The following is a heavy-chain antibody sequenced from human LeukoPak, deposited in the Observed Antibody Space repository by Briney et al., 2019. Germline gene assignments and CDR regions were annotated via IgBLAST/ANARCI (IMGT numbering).Heavy chain of an antibody. J-gene: IGHJ4*02. CDR1: GFTFSSYA. V-gene: IGHV3-23*01. CDR2: IGGSGITT. CDR3: AKTVTAAGTNY. D-gene: IGHD6-13*01. Sequence: PGGSLRLSCAASGFTFSSYAMHWVRQAPGRGLEWVSAIGGSGITTYYADSVKGRFTISRDNSKNTLFLQMNSLRAEDTAVYYCAKTVTAAGTNYWGQGTLVTVSS.